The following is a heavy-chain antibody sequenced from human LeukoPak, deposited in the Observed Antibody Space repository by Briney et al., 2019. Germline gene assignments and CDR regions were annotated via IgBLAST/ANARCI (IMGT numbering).Heavy chain of an antibody. CDR3: AKVRGASVVTGGYFDY. V-gene: IGHV3-23*01. CDR2: IGGGGATT. Sequence: GGSLRLSCAASGFTFSTYGMSWVRQAPGKGLEWVSGIGGGGATTYYADSVKGRFTISRDNSKNTLYLQMNSLRAEDTAIYYCAKVRGASVVTGGYFDYWGQGTLVTVSS. CDR1: GFTFSTYG. D-gene: IGHD4-23*01. J-gene: IGHJ4*02.